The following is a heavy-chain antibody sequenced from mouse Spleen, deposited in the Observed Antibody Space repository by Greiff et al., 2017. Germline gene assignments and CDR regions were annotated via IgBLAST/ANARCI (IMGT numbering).Heavy chain of an antibody. D-gene: IGHD2-2*01. CDR2: INPYNGGT. V-gene: IGHV1-19*01. J-gene: IGHJ2*01. CDR1: GYTFTYYY. CDR3: ARCGYVGFYY. Sequence: VQLQQSGPVLVKPGASVKMSCKASGYTFTYYYMNWVKQSPGKSLEWIGVINPYNGGTSYNQKFKGKATLTVDKSSSTAYMELNSLTSEGAALYYCARCGYVGFYYWGQGTTLTVSS.